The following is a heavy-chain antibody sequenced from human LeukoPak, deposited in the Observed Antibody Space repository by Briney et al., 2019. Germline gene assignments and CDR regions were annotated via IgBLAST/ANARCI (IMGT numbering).Heavy chain of an antibody. CDR3: ARSLTYYYDSSGYYYPDLFDY. CDR2: ISSNGGST. Sequence: GGSLRLSCAASGFTFSSYAMPWVRQAPGKGLEYVSAISSNGGSTYYANSVKGRFTISRDNSKNTLYLQMGSLRAEDMAVYYCARSLTYYYDSSGYYYPDLFDYWGQGTLVTVSS. J-gene: IGHJ4*02. V-gene: IGHV3-64*01. D-gene: IGHD3-22*01. CDR1: GFTFSSYA.